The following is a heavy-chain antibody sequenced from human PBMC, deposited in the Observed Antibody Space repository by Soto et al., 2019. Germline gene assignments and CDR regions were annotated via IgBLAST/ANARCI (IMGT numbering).Heavy chain of an antibody. CDR1: GYSFIDYY. CDR3: ARPPGYISDWYYFDL. Sequence: QVQLVQSGAEVKKPGASVKVSCEASGYSFIDYYIHWVRQAPGQGFEWMGRISPKSGGTNYAQKFEGRVTMTWDTSLNTAYMERSSLKSDETAVYYCARPPGYISDWYYFDLWGQGTRVTVSS. CDR2: ISPKSGGT. D-gene: IGHD3-9*01. J-gene: IGHJ4*02. V-gene: IGHV1-2*02.